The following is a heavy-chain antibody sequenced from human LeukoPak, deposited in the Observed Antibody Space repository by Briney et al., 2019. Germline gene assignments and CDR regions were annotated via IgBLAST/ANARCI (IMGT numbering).Heavy chain of an antibody. Sequence: PGGSLRLSCAASGFTLSSYSMNWVRQAPGKGLEWVSSISSSSSYIYYADSVKGRFTISRDNAKNSLYLQMNSLRAEDTAVYYCARYGVGDYFDYWGQGTLVTVSS. CDR3: ARYGVGDYFDY. D-gene: IGHD3-16*01. J-gene: IGHJ4*02. CDR1: GFTLSSYS. V-gene: IGHV3-21*01. CDR2: ISSSSSYI.